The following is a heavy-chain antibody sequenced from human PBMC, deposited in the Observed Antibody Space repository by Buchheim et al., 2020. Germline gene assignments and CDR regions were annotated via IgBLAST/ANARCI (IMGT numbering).Heavy chain of an antibody. CDR3: AKGRVTPDYYGMDV. D-gene: IGHD4-23*01. CDR1: GFTFSSYW. CDR2: INIDGSST. J-gene: IGHJ6*02. V-gene: IGHV3-74*01. Sequence: EVQLVESGGGLVQPGGSLRLSCAASGFTFSSYWMHGVRQAPGKGMVWVSRINIDGSSTSYADSVKGRFTISSANANNTLYLQMHSLRAEDTAVYYCAKGRVTPDYYGMDVWGQGTT.